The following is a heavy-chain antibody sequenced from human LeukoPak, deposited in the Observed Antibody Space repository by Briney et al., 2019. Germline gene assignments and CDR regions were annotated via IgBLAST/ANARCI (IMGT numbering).Heavy chain of an antibody. J-gene: IGHJ4*02. V-gene: IGHV3-7*01. D-gene: IGHD3-3*01. CDR3: ARYHYESWSGSQKFFDC. Sequence: PGGSLRLSCAASGFTFSNYWMNWIRQAPGKGLEWVANIKQDGSEKNYVDSVKGRFTISRDNAKNSLHLQLNSVRAEDTAVYYCARYHYESWSGSQKFFDCWGQGTLVTVSS. CDR2: IKQDGSEK. CDR1: GFTFSNYW.